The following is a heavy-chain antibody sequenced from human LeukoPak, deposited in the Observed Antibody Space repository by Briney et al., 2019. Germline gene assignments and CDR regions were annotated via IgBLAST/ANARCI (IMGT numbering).Heavy chain of an antibody. CDR2: IYYSGST. CDR1: GGSISSYY. CDR3: ASLQKYYDFWSGYPDAFDI. Sequence: SETLSLTCTVSGGSISSYYWSWIRQPPGKGLEWIGYIYYSGSTNYNPSLKSRVTISVDTSKNQFSLKLSSVTAADTAVYYCASLQKYYDFWSGYPDAFDIWGQGTMVTVSS. D-gene: IGHD3-3*01. J-gene: IGHJ3*02. V-gene: IGHV4-59*12.